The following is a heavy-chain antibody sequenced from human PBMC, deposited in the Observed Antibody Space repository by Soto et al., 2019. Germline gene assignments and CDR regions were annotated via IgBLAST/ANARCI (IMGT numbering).Heavy chain of an antibody. J-gene: IGHJ4*02. CDR1: GFTFSWFS. V-gene: IGHV3-21*01. CDR3: AREADFTSSGYVLDY. D-gene: IGHD3-22*01. CDR2: VTSSPSSM. Sequence: PGGSLRLSCAASGFTFSWFSMNWVLQAPGKGLEWVSSVTSSPSSMFYADSVKGRFTISRDDAKDSLFLQMNSLRADDTAVYYCAREADFTSSGYVLDYWGLGTLVTVSS.